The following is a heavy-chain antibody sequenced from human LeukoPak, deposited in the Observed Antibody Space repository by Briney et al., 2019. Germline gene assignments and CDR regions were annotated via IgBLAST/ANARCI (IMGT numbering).Heavy chain of an antibody. CDR1: GFTFSSYG. D-gene: IGHD3-22*01. J-gene: IGHJ4*02. CDR2: ISYDGSKK. V-gene: IGHV3-30*03. CDR3: VRDWGYDSSGYWQKYFDS. Sequence: GGSLRLSCGASGFTFSSYGMHWVRQAPGKGLEWVAVISYDGSKKYNADSVKGRFTISRDDSKDTLHLQMNSLRAEDTAVYYCVRDWGYDSSGYWQKYFDSWGQGTLVTVSS.